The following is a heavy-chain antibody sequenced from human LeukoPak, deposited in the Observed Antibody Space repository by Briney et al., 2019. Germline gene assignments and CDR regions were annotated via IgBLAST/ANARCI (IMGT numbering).Heavy chain of an antibody. V-gene: IGHV1-2*02. CDR3: ARVMVRGLNYFDY. J-gene: IGHJ4*02. Sequence: ASVTVSCKASGYTFTGYYMHWVRQAPGQGLEWMGWINPNSGGTNYAQKFQGRVTMTRDTSISTAYMELSRLRSDDTAVYYCARVMVRGLNYFDYWGQGTLVTVSS. D-gene: IGHD3-10*01. CDR2: INPNSGGT. CDR1: GYTFTGYY.